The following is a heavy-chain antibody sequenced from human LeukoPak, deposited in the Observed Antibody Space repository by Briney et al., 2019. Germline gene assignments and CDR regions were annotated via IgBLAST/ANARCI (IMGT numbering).Heavy chain of an antibody. CDR2: INWYSDSI. D-gene: IGHD5-12*01. CDR1: GFTFDDYA. Sequence: PGRSLRLSCAVSGFTFDDYAMLWVRQVPGKGLEGVSGINWYSDSIGYADSVKGRFTTSRDNAKNSLYLQMNSLRAEDTAFYYCAINGGGDSGYGNFDYWGQGTLVTVSS. V-gene: IGHV3-9*01. CDR3: AINGGGDSGYGNFDY. J-gene: IGHJ4*01.